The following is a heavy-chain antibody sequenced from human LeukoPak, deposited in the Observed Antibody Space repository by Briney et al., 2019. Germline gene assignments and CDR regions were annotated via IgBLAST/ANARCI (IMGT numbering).Heavy chain of an antibody. Sequence: PGGSLRLSCAASGFTFSSYGMHWVRQAPGKGLEWVAVISYDGSNKYYADSVKGRFTISRDNSNNTLYLQMNSLRAEDTAVYYCAKGDCSSTSCYTFDYWGQGTLVTVSS. D-gene: IGHD2-2*02. CDR2: ISYDGSNK. J-gene: IGHJ4*02. CDR3: AKGDCSSTSCYTFDY. CDR1: GFTFSSYG. V-gene: IGHV3-30*18.